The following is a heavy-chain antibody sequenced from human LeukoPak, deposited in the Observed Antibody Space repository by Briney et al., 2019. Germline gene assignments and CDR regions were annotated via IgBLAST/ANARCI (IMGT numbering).Heavy chain of an antibody. J-gene: IGHJ4*02. CDR2: IYYSGST. CDR1: GGSISSYY. V-gene: IGHV4-59*08. D-gene: IGHD5-12*01. CDR3: ARHKGYSGLLFDY. Sequence: SETLSLTCAVSGGSISSYYWSWIRQPPGKGLEWIGYIYYSGSTNYNPSLKSRVTISVDTSKNQFSLKLSSVTAADTVVYYCARHKGYSGLLFDYWGQGTLVTVSS.